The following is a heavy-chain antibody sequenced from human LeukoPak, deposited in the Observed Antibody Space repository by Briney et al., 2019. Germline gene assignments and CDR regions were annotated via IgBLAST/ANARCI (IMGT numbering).Heavy chain of an antibody. D-gene: IGHD5-18*01. J-gene: IGHJ6*02. Sequence: SQTLSLTCTVSGVSISSGSYYWRWIRQPAGRGLEWIGRIYTSGSTNYNPSLKSRVTISVDTSRNQFSLKLSSVTAADTAVYYCARFSYGYDYYYGMDVWGQGTTVTVSS. CDR1: GVSISSGSYY. CDR3: ARFSYGYDYYYGMDV. CDR2: IYTSGST. V-gene: IGHV4-61*02.